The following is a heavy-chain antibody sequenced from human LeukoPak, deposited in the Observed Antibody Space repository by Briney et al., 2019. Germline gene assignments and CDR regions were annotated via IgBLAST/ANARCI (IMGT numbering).Heavy chain of an antibody. Sequence: PGGSLRLSCAVSGFTFTDTYMTWIRQAPGKGLESLSYISPSGTDISYADSVKGRFTISRDNAKNSLYLQMNSLRAEDTAVYYCASNGIWGQGTMVTVSS. J-gene: IGHJ3*02. V-gene: IGHV3-11*04. D-gene: IGHD2-8*01. CDR3: ASNGI. CDR1: GFTFTDTY. CDR2: ISPSGTDI.